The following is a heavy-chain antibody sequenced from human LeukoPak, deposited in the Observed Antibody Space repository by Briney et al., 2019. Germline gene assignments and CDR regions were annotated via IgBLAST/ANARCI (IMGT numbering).Heavy chain of an antibody. J-gene: IGHJ6*03. CDR3: ARSHHYYYYMDV. CDR1: GYSISSGYY. CDR2: IYHSGST. Sequence: PSETLSLTCAVSGYSISSGYYWGWIRQPPGNGLEWIGSIYHSGSTYYNPSLKSRVTISVDTSKNQFSLKLSSVTAADTAVYYCARSHHYYYYMDVWGKGTTVTVSS. V-gene: IGHV4-38-2*01.